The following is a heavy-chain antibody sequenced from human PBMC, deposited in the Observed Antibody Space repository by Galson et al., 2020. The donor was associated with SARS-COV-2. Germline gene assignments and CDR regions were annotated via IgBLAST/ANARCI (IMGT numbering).Heavy chain of an antibody. Sequence: GGSLRLSCAASGFTFSSYAMHWVRQAPGKGLEWVAVISYDGSNKYYADSVKGRFTISRDNSKNTLYLQMNSLRAEDTAVYYCAREDIVVATDAFEICGQGTMLTVSS. J-gene: IGHJ3*02. D-gene: IGHD2-2*01. CDR3: AREDIVVATDAFEI. V-gene: IGHV3-30*04. CDR1: GFTFSSYA. CDR2: ISYDGSNK.